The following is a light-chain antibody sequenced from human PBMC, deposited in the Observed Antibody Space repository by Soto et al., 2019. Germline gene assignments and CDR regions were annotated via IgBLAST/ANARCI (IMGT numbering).Light chain of an antibody. CDR3: QQYNTFLT. CDR2: RAS. V-gene: IGKV3-15*01. J-gene: IGKJ4*01. Sequence: EIVMTQSPATLSVSPGERATLSCRASQSISSNLAWYQQKLGQAPRLLIYRASTRATGIPARFSGSGSGTEFTLTITSLQPDDFATYYCQQYNTFLTFGGGTKVDI. CDR1: QSISSN.